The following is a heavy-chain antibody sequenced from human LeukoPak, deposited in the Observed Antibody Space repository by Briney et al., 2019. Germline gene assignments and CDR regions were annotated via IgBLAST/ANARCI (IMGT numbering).Heavy chain of an antibody. D-gene: IGHD3-22*01. Sequence: ASVKVSCEASGYTFTDYYMHWVRQAPGQGLEWMGWINPSSGGTNYAQKFQGRVTMTRDTSINIDYMELSSLRSDDTAVYYCARADYYDSSGSNDYWGQGTLVTVSS. V-gene: IGHV1-2*02. CDR3: ARADYYDSSGSNDY. CDR2: INPSSGGT. CDR1: GYTFTDYY. J-gene: IGHJ4*02.